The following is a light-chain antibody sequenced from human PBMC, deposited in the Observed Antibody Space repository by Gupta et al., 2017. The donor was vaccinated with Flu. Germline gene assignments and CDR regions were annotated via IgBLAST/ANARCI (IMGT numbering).Light chain of an antibody. CDR3: ESSEGSKTIVF. V-gene: IGLV2-8*01. CDR1: TSDVIGYNY. CDR2: EVI. J-gene: IGLJ2*01. Sequence: VTISCTGATSDVIGYNYVSWYQHHPGTAPKLLMYEVIKRPSGVPERFSGSKSGTTASLSVSGLQSEEEADYYCESSEGSKTIVFFGTGTKLTVL.